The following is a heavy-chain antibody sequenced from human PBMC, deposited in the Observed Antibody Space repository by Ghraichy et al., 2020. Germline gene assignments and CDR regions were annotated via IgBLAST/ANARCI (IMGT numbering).Heavy chain of an antibody. CDR2: FYYGGSP. CDR3: ARGRRYHDFLTGYYSGLYYFDS. Sequence: SETLSLTCTVSGGSISSDDYYWSWIRQPPRKGLEWIGYFYYGGSPYYNPSLRSRVSISADMSKNQFSLRLTSVAAADTAVYFCARGRRYHDFLTGYYSGLYYFDSWGQGTLVPVSS. D-gene: IGHD3-9*01. V-gene: IGHV4-30-4*01. J-gene: IGHJ4*02. CDR1: GGSISSDDYY.